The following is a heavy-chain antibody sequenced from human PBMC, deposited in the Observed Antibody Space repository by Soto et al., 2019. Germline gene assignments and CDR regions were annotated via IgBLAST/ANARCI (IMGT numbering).Heavy chain of an antibody. D-gene: IGHD1-20*01. CDR3: AREGTNWNYFDY. J-gene: IGHJ4*02. CDR2: MNPNSGNT. CDR1: GYTFTSYD. Sequence: QVQLVQSGAEVKKPGASVKVSCKASGYTFTSYDINWVRQATGQGLEWMGWMNPNSGNTGYAQKFQGRVTISRDNSKNTLYLQMGSLRAEDMAVYYCAREGTNWNYFDYWGQGTLVTVSS. V-gene: IGHV1-8*01.